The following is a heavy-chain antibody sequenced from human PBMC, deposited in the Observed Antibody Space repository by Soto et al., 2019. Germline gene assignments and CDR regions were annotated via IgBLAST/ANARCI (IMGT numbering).Heavy chain of an antibody. J-gene: IGHJ4*02. D-gene: IGHD2-2*01. Sequence: GGSLRLSCAASGFTFSSYWMSWVRQSPGKGLEWVANIKQDGSEKYYVDSVKGRFTISRDNAKNSLYLHMNSLTDDDTAIYYCARTMPVPVATGGFDSWGQGTLVTVSS. CDR2: IKQDGSEK. V-gene: IGHV3-7*03. CDR3: ARTMPVPVATGGFDS. CDR1: GFTFSSYW.